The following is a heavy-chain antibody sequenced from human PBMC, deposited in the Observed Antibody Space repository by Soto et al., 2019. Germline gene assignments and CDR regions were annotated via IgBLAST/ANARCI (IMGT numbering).Heavy chain of an antibody. CDR3: ARDIYYYDSSGYYRVFDY. J-gene: IGHJ4*02. CDR2: IYYSGST. D-gene: IGHD3-22*01. CDR1: GGSISRGGYY. V-gene: IGHV4-31*03. Sequence: PSETLSLTCTVSGGSISRGGYYWSWIRQHPGKGLEWIGYIYYSGSTYYNPSLKSRVTISVDTSKNQFSLKLSSVTAADTAVYYCARDIYYYDSSGYYRVFDYWGQGTLVTVS.